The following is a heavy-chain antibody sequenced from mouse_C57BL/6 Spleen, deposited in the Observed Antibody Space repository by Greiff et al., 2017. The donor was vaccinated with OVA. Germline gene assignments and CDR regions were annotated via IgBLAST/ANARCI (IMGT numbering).Heavy chain of an antibody. J-gene: IGHJ3*01. V-gene: IGHV5-17*01. CDR2: ISSGSSTI. Sequence: EVKLMESGGGLVKPGGSLKLSCAASGFTFSDYGMHWVRQAPEKGLEWVAYISSGSSTIYYADTVKGRFTISRDNAKNTLFLRMTSLRSEDTAMYYCARPRDGGFAYWGQGTLVTVSA. D-gene: IGHD3-1*01. CDR1: GFTFSDYG. CDR3: ARPRDGGFAY.